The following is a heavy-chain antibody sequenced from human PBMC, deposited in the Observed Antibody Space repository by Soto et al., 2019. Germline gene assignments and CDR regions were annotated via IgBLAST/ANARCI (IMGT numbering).Heavy chain of an antibody. CDR2: IYRGGST. Sequence: EVQLVESGGGLIQPGGSLRLSCAASGFTVSSNYMSWVRQAPGKGLEWVSVIYRGGSTYYADSVKGRFTISRDNSKNTLYLHMNSLRAEDTAVYDCARDGEWELLGACDIWGQGTMVTVSS. CDR1: GFTVSSNY. J-gene: IGHJ3*02. D-gene: IGHD1-26*01. V-gene: IGHV3-53*01. CDR3: ARDGEWELLGACDI.